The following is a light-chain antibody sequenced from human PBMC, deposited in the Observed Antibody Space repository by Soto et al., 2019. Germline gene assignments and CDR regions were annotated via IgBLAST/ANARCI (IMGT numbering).Light chain of an antibody. V-gene: IGLV3-21*04. CDR3: QVWDSSSDHVV. Sequence: SSELTQPPSVSVAPGKTARITCGGNNIGSKSVHWYQQKPGQAPVLVIYYDNDRPSGIPERFSGSNSGNTATLTISRVEAGDEADYYCQVWDSSSDHVVFGGGTKVTVL. CDR2: YDN. J-gene: IGLJ2*01. CDR1: NIGSKS.